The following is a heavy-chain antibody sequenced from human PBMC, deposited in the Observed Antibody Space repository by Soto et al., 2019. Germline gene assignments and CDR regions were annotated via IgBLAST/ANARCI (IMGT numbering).Heavy chain of an antibody. CDR2: IYYSGST. V-gene: IGHV4-61*01. CDR3: ARGIVGATSRAYFDY. Sequence: PSETLSLTCTVSGGSVSSGSYYWSWIRQPPGKGLEWIGYIYYSGSTNYNPSLKSRVTISVDTSKNQFSLKLSSVTAADTAVYYCARGIVGATSRAYFDYWGQGTLVTVSS. J-gene: IGHJ4*02. D-gene: IGHD1-26*01. CDR1: GGSVSSGSYY.